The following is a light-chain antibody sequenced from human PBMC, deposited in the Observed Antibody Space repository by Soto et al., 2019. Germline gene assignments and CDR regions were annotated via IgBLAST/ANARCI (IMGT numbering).Light chain of an antibody. J-gene: IGLJ2*01. CDR2: EVS. V-gene: IGLV2-14*01. CDR1: TSDVGGNNF. CDR3: SSYTTRRTLI. Sequence: QSAPTQPASVSGSLGQSITITCTGTTSDVGGNNFVSWYQQHPGKTPKLLFYEVSNRPSGVSYRFSGSKSGNTASLTISGLQAEDEADYYCSSYTTRRTLIFGGGTKVTVL.